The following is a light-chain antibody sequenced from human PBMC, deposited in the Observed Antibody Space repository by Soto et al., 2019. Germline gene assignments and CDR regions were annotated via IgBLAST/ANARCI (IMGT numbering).Light chain of an antibody. CDR2: KAY. J-gene: IGKJ1*01. V-gene: IGKV1-5*03. CDR3: QQYNSYST. CDR1: QSISSW. Sequence: DIQMTQSPSTLSASVGDRVTITCRASQSISSWLAWYQQKPRKAPKLLIYKAYSLESGLPSRIRSSRARAESTLTISTQKPDAFATYYCQQYNSYSTFGQGNKVEIK.